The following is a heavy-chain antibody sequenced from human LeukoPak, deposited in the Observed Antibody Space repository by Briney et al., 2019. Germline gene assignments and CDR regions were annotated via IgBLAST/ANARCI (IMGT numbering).Heavy chain of an antibody. CDR3: AREGSGWYGNFDY. Sequence: RASVKVSCKASAYTFTGYYMHWVRQAPGQGLEWMGWINPDSGGTNYAQKFQGRVTMTRDTSISTAYMEASRLRSDDTAVYYCAREGSGWYGNFDYWGQGTLVTVSS. V-gene: IGHV1-2*02. D-gene: IGHD6-19*01. J-gene: IGHJ4*02. CDR1: AYTFTGYY. CDR2: INPDSGGT.